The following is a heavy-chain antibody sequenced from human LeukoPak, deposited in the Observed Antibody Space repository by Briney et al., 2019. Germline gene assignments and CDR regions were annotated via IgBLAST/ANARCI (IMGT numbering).Heavy chain of an antibody. CDR1: GGSISSSSYY. V-gene: IGHV4-39*07. CDR2: IYYSGST. J-gene: IGHJ6*03. D-gene: IGHD3-22*01. CDR3: ARSARYYYDSSGYHSYYYYYMDV. Sequence: PSETLSLTCTVSGGSISSSSYYWGWIRQPPGKGLEWIGSIYYSGSTYYNPSLKSRVTMSVDTSKNQFSLKLSSVTAADTAVYYCARSARYYYDSSGYHSYYYYYMDVWGKGTTVTISS.